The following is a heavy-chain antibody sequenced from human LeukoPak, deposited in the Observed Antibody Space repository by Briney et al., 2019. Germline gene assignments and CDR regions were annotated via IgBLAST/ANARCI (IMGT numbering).Heavy chain of an antibody. Sequence: ASVKVSCKASGYTFTGYYIHWVRQAPGQGLEWMAWINPNSGGTNYAQKFLGRVTVTRDTSISTAYMELSRLRSDDTAVYYCARGMEPLNLYYMDVWGKGTTVTVSS. J-gene: IGHJ6*03. D-gene: IGHD1-26*01. CDR2: INPNSGGT. V-gene: IGHV1-2*02. CDR3: ARGMEPLNLYYMDV. CDR1: GYTFTGYY.